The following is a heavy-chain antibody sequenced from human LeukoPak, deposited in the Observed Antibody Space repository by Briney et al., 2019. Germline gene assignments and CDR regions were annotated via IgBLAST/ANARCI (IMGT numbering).Heavy chain of an antibody. CDR1: GGSFSGYY. Sequence: PSETLSLTCAVYGGSFSGYYWSWIRQPPGKGLEWIGEITHSGSTNYNPSLKSRGTISVDTSKNQFSLKLSSVTAADTAVYYCARGHRRTAMVYYYYYYMDVWGKGTTVTVSS. V-gene: IGHV4-34*01. CDR3: ARGHRRTAMVYYYYYYMDV. CDR2: ITHSGST. D-gene: IGHD5-18*01. J-gene: IGHJ6*03.